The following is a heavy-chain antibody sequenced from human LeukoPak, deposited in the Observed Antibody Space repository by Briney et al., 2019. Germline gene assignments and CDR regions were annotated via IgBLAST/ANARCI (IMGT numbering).Heavy chain of an antibody. J-gene: IGHJ5*02. V-gene: IGHV4-39*01. CDR3: ARGSSSWSHEFDP. D-gene: IGHD6-13*01. CDR1: GGSISSRSYS. CDR2: IYYSGST. Sequence: SETLSLTCTVFGGSISSRSYSWGWIRQPPGKGLEWIASIYYSGSTYYNPSLKSRVTISVDTSKNQFSLKLSSVTAADTAVYYCARGSSSWSHEFDPWGQGTLVTVSS.